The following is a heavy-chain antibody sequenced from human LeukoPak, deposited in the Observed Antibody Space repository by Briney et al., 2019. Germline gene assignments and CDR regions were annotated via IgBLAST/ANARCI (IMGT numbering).Heavy chain of an antibody. V-gene: IGHV3-15*01. J-gene: IGHJ4*02. CDR3: TTLRYCSGGSCSSY. CDR1: GFTFNNAW. D-gene: IGHD2-15*01. Sequence: GGSLRLSCAASGFTFNNAWMNWVRQAPGKGLEWVGRVKSKTGGGTTDYPAPVKARFTISSDDSKNTLYLQMNSLKTEDTAVYYCTTLRYCSGGSCSSYWGQGALVTVSS. CDR2: VKSKTGGGTT.